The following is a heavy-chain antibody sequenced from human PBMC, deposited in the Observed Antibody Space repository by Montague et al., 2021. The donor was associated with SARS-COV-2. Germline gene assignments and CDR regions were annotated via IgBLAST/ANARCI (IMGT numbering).Heavy chain of an antibody. D-gene: IGHD6-13*01. CDR2: IYWDDDK. V-gene: IGHV2-5*02. Sequence: PALVKPTQTLTLTCTFSGFSLSTSGVGVGWIRQPPGKALEWLALIYWDDDKHYSPSPKSRLTITKDTSKNQVVLAMTNMDPVDTATYYCAHRKVLAAAWDYRGQGTLVTVSS. J-gene: IGHJ4*02. CDR3: AHRKVLAAAWDY. CDR1: GFSLSTSGVG.